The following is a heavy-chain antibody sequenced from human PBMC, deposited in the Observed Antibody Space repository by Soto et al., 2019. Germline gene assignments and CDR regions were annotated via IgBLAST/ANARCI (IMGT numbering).Heavy chain of an antibody. CDR2: ISYDGSNK. V-gene: IGHV3-30*18. CDR1: GFTFSSYG. J-gene: IGHJ6*02. CDR3: AKDDEIESGGMDV. Sequence: QVQLVESGGGVVQPGRSLRLSCAASGFTFSSYGMHWVRQAPGKGLERVAVISYDGSNKYYADSVKGRFTISRDNSKNTLYLQMNSLRAEDTAVYYCAKDDEIESGGMDVWGQGTTVTVSS.